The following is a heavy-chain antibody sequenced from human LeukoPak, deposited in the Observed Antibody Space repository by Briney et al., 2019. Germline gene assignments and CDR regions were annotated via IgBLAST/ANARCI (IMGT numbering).Heavy chain of an antibody. CDR2: IYAGDSDT. V-gene: IGHV5-51*01. J-gene: IGHJ4*02. D-gene: IGHD3-3*01. Sequence: GESLKISCKGSGYSFTSYWIGWVRQMPGKGLEWMGIIYAGDSDTRYSPSFQGQVTISADKSISTAYLQWSSLKASDTAMYYCARQGPPYYDFWSAGFDYWGQGTLVTVSS. CDR3: ARQGPPYYDFWSAGFDY. CDR1: GYSFTSYW.